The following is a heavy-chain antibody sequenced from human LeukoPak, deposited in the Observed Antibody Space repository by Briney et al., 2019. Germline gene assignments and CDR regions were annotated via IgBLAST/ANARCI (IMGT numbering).Heavy chain of an antibody. CDR3: ARGITGRGRFDP. D-gene: IGHD3-10*01. Sequence: SETLSLTCTVSGGSISSYYWSWIRQPPGKGLEWIGYIYYSGSTNYSPSLKSRVTISLDTSKNQFSLKLSSVTAADTAVYYCARGITGRGRFDPWGQGTLVTVSS. J-gene: IGHJ5*02. CDR1: GGSISSYY. V-gene: IGHV4-59*01. CDR2: IYYSGST.